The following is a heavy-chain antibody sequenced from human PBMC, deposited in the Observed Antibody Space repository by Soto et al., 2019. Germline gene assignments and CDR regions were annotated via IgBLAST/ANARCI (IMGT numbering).Heavy chain of an antibody. CDR1: GFTFSSYA. CDR2: ISSSGSSI. D-gene: IGHD2-15*01. CDR3: AKATYCSGGSCSRDLHFDY. V-gene: IGHV3-23*01. Sequence: PGGSLRLSCAASGFTFSSYAMSWVRQAPGKGLEWVSAISSSGSSIYYADSVKGRFTISRDNSKNSLYLQMNSLRAEDTAVYYCAKATYCSGGSCSRDLHFDYWGQGTLVTVSS. J-gene: IGHJ4*02.